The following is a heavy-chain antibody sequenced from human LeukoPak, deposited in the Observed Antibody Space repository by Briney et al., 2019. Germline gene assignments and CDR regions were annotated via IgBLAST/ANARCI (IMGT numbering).Heavy chain of an antibody. J-gene: IGHJ4*02. CDR2: INPNSGGT. V-gene: IGHV1-2*02. D-gene: IGHD3-10*01. CDR1: GYTFTGYY. CDR3: ARGYYGSGSHRGFDY. Sequence: ASVKVSCKASGYTFTGYYMHWVRQAPGQGLEWMGWINPNSGGTNYAQKLQGRVTMTRDTSISTAYMELSRLRSDDTAVYYCARGYYGSGSHRGFDYWGQGTLVTVSS.